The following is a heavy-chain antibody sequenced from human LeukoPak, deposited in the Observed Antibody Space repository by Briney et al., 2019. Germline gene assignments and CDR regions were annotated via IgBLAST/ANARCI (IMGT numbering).Heavy chain of an antibody. CDR1: GFTFDDYG. Sequence: GSLRLSCAASGFTFDDYGMSWVRQAPGKGLEWIGEINHSGSTNYNPSLKSRVTISVDTSKYQFSLKLSSVTAADTAVYYCASRPLGYCSGGSCYSSYWGQGTLVTVSS. CDR2: INHSGST. D-gene: IGHD2-15*01. CDR3: ASRPLGYCSGGSCYSSY. J-gene: IGHJ4*02. V-gene: IGHV4-34*01.